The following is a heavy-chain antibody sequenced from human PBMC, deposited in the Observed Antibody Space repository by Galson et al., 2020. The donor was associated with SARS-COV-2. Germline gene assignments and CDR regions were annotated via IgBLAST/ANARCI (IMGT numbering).Heavy chain of an antibody. V-gene: IGHV3-15*07. CDR1: GFTFSHAW. D-gene: IGHD1-1*01. J-gene: IGHJ6*02. Sequence: GESLKISCAASGFTFSHAWMNWVRQAPGKGLEWVGRIKSKTDGGTTDYAAPVKDRFTISRDDSKYTVYLQMNSLKTEDTAAYYCVRYLYYYGMDVWGQGTTVTVSS. CDR2: IKSKTDGGTT. CDR3: VRYLYYYGMDV.